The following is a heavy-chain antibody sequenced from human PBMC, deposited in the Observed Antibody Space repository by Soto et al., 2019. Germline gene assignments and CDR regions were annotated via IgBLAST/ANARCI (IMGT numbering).Heavy chain of an antibody. CDR3: ARDEGEQSWFDP. CDR1: GYTFTSYA. V-gene: IGHV1-3*01. CDR2: INAGNGNT. Sequence: ASVKVSCKASGYTFTSYAMHWVRQAPGQRLEWMGWINAGNGNTKYSQKFQGRVTITRDTSASTAYMELSSLRSEDTAVYYCARDEGEQSWFDPWGQGTLVTVSS. D-gene: IGHD1-26*01. J-gene: IGHJ5*02.